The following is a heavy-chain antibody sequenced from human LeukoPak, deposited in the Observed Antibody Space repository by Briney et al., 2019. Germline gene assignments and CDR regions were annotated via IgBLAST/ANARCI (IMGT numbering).Heavy chain of an antibody. J-gene: IGHJ6*02. CDR3: ARDQAYYDFWSGYSYYYYGMDV. Sequence: GGSLRLSCAASGFTFSGYAMHWVRQAPGKGLEWVAVITYDGSNKYYADSVKGRFTISRDNSKNTLYLQMNSLRAEDTAVYYCARDQAYYDFWSGYSYYYYGMDVWGQGATVTVSS. D-gene: IGHD3-3*01. V-gene: IGHV3-30-3*01. CDR2: ITYDGSNK. CDR1: GFTFSGYA.